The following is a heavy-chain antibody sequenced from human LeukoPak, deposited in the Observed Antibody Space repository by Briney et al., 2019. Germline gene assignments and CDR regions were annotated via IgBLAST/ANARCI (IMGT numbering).Heavy chain of an antibody. CDR3: AGGGYSYGLRFDD. J-gene: IGHJ4*02. CDR1: GGSISSYY. CDR2: IYTSGST. Sequence: PSETLSLTCTVSGGSISSYYWSWIRQPPGQGLEWIGRIYTSGSTNYNPCLKSRVTISVDKSKNQFSLRLSSVTAADTAVYYCAGGGYSYGLRFDDWGQGTLVTVSS. D-gene: IGHD5-18*01. V-gene: IGHV4-4*07.